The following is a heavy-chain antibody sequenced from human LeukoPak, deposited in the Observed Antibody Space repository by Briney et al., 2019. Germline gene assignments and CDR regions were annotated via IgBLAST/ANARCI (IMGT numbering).Heavy chain of an antibody. CDR3: AKETPFAAADYFGNYYFDY. Sequence: GGSLRLSCAASGFTFRSYAMQWVRQAPGKGLEWVSAISGSGGSTYYADSVKGRFTISRDNSKNTLYLQMNSLRAEDTAVYYCAKETPFAAADYFGNYYFDYWGQGTLVTVSS. V-gene: IGHV3-23*01. CDR1: GFTFRSYA. J-gene: IGHJ4*02. CDR2: ISGSGGST. D-gene: IGHD6-13*01.